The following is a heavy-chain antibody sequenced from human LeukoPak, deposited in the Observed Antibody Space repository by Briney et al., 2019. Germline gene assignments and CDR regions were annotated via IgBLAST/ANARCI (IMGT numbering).Heavy chain of an antibody. V-gene: IGHV4-61*01. D-gene: IGHD2-2*01. Sequence: SQTLSLTCTVSGGSISSGSYYWSWIRQPPGKGLEWIGYIYYSGSTNYNPSLKSRVTISVDTSKNQFSLKLSSVTAADTAVYYCARRVVPAARGGYYFDYWGQGTLVTVSS. J-gene: IGHJ4*02. CDR3: ARRVVPAARGGYYFDY. CDR1: GGSISSGSYY. CDR2: IYYSGST.